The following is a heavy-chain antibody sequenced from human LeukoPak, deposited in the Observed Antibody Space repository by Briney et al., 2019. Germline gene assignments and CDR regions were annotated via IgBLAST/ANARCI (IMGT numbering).Heavy chain of an antibody. Sequence: PSETLSLTCTVSGGSIGIYYWTWVRQPPGKGLEWIGFIYYTGSTNYNPSLKSRVTISLDTSKNQFSLKLSSVTAADTAVYYCARAGYSYASGYYFDYWGQGTLVTVSS. CDR1: GGSIGIYY. V-gene: IGHV4-59*01. CDR3: ARAGYSYASGYYFDY. D-gene: IGHD5-18*01. J-gene: IGHJ4*02. CDR2: IYYTGST.